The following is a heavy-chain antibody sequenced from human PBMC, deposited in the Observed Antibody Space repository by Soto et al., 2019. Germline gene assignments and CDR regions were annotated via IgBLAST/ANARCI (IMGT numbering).Heavy chain of an antibody. CDR2: SIPIFGTA. J-gene: IGHJ5*02. CDR1: GGTFSSYA. CDR3: ASSPGVNVPAAKVGPWFDP. Sequence: QVQLVQSGAEVKKPGSSVKVSCKASGGTFSSYAISWVRQAPGQGLEWMGGSIPIFGTANYAQKFQGRVTITADESRSTAYMELSSMRSEDTAVYYCASSPGVNVPAAKVGPWFDPWGQGTLVTVSS. V-gene: IGHV1-69*01. D-gene: IGHD2-2*01.